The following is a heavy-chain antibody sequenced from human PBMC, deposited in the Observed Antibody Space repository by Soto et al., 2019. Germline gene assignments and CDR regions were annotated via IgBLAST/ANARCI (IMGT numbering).Heavy chain of an antibody. Sequence: PWGSLRLSCAASGFTFRTYYMIWVRQAPGKGLEWVSSISAGSTNIYYAPSVKGRFTISRDNAKNSLYLQINSLRAEDTAVYYCARQYPSSSRHFDHWGQGTLVTVSS. CDR3: ARQYPSSSRHFDH. V-gene: IGHV3-21*01. CDR2: ISAGSTNI. CDR1: GFTFRTYY. J-gene: IGHJ4*02. D-gene: IGHD6-6*01.